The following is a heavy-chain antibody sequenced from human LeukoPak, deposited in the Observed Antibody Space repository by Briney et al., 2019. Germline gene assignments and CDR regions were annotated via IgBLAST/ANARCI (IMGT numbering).Heavy chain of an antibody. Sequence: GASVKVSCKASGGTFSSYTFSWVRRAPGQGLEWMGGIIPIFGTINYAQKFQGRVTITADESASTAYMELSNLRSGDTAMYYCAFPDGDYYDRRGAFRIWGQGTLVTVSS. CDR2: IIPIFGTI. CDR3: AFPDGDYYDRRGAFRI. D-gene: IGHD3-22*01. J-gene: IGHJ3*02. V-gene: IGHV1-69*13. CDR1: GGTFSSYT.